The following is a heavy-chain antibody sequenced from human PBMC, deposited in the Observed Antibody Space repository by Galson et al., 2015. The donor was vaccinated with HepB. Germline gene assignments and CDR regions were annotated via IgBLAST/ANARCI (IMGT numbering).Heavy chain of an antibody. Sequence: SETLSLTCAVSGVSISGGQYYWGWIRQSPTKGLDWIGSIYFGGRTYFSPSFQSRVAMSVDPSKNRLSLTLRSVTAADTAVYYCARPLVLNGRFTPGVGPFHIWGHGTMVTVSA. V-gene: IGHV4-39*01. CDR3: ARPLVLNGRFTPGVGPFHI. D-gene: IGHD2-8*01. J-gene: IGHJ3*02. CDR1: GVSISGGQYY. CDR2: IYFGGRT.